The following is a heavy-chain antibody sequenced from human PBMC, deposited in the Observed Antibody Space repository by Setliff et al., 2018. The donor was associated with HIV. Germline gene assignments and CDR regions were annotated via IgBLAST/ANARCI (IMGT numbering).Heavy chain of an antibody. CDR3: STWQVDINKDY. V-gene: IGHV4-34*01. CDR1: GESFNDYS. CDR2: INHSGTT. D-gene: IGHD2-15*01. J-gene: IGHJ4*02. Sequence: ETLSLTCGVYGESFNDYSWTWIRQSPGTGLEWIGEINHSGTTTYNPSLKSRLSMSVVTSKNQFSLRLHSVTAADTGVYYCSTWQVDINKDYWGQGTPVTVSS.